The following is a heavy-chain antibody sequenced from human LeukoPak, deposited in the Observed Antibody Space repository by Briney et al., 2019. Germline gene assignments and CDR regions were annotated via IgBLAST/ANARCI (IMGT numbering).Heavy chain of an antibody. CDR3: TTERNWELLRPYGLDI. V-gene: IGHV3-15*01. Sequence: GGSLRLSCAASGFTFSSYWMNWVRQVPGKGLEWVGRIRTKIEGETRDYPAPVKGRFIISRDDSKTTLYLQMNGLKIEDSAVYYCTTERNWELLRPYGLDIWGQGTTVIVSS. J-gene: IGHJ6*02. CDR2: IRTKIEGETR. D-gene: IGHD1-26*01. CDR1: GFTFSSYW.